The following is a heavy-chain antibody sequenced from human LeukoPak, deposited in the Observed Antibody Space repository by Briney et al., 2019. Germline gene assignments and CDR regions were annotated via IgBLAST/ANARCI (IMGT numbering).Heavy chain of an antibody. Sequence: PGGSLRLSCAASGFTFSSYSMNWVRQAPGKGLEWVSYISSSSTIYYADSVKGRFTISRDNAKNSLYLQMNSLRAEDTAVYYCARRSSAGGVKYYFDYWGQGTLVTVSS. CDR3: ARRSSAGGVKYYFDY. CDR1: GFTFSSYS. D-gene: IGHD3-10*01. CDR2: ISSSSTI. J-gene: IGHJ4*02. V-gene: IGHV3-48*04.